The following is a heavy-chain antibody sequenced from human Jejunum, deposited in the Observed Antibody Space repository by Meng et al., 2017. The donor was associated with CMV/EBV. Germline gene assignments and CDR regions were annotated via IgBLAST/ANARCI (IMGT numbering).Heavy chain of an antibody. CDR2: IGPSRGRT. D-gene: IGHD2-15*01. CDR3: AREAAESYYFDY. V-gene: IGHV1-46*01. J-gene: IGHJ4*01. CDR1: GNTFTTLY. Sequence: CTASGNTFTTLYIQWVRQAPGQGPARRGTIGPSRGRTTCSRTTKGRVTMTSDTSTGTVYLELRSLKSEDTAVYYCAREAAESYYFDYWGHGTLVTVSS.